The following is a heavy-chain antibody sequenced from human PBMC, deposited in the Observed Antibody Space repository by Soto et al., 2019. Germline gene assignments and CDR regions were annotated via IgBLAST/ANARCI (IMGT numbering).Heavy chain of an antibody. D-gene: IGHD6-13*01. V-gene: IGHV5-51*01. CDR3: ARLYSGSWYFGAY. CDR2: IYPGDSDT. J-gene: IGHJ4*02. Sequence: GKGLEWMGIIYPGDSDTRYSPSFQGQVTISADKSISTAYLQWSSLMASDTAMYYCARLYSGSWYFGAYWGQGTLVTVS.